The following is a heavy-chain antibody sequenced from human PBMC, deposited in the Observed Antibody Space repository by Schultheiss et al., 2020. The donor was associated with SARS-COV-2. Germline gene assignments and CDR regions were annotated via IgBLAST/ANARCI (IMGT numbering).Heavy chain of an antibody. V-gene: IGHV4-59*10. CDR2: IYTSGST. J-gene: IGHJ4*02. CDR1: GGSLSGHY. CDR3: ARLNWGSYRYPVPSGIDY. Sequence: SQTLSLTCAVYGGSLSGHYWSWIRQPAGKGLEWIGRIYTSGSTYYNPSLKSRVTISVDTSKNQFSLKLSSVTAADTAVYYCARLNWGSYRYPVPSGIDYWGQGTLVTVSS. D-gene: IGHD3-16*02.